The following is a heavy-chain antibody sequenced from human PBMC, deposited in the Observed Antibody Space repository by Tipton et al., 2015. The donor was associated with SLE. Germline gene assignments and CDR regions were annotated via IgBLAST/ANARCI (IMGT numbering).Heavy chain of an antibody. V-gene: IGHV3-30*04. CDR1: GFTFSSYA. D-gene: IGHD6-19*01. CDR2: ISYDGSNK. J-gene: IGHJ4*02. Sequence: SLRLSCAASGFTFSSYAMHWVRQAPGKGLEWVAVISYDGSNKYYADSVKGRFTISRDNSKNTLYLQMNSLRAEDTAVYYCARGVAVAGTGGLLDYWGQGTLVTVSS. CDR3: ARGVAVAGTGGLLDY.